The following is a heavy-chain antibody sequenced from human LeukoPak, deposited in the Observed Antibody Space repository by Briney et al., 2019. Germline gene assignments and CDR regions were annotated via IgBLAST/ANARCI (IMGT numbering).Heavy chain of an antibody. CDR1: GFTFSSYG. Sequence: PGGSLRLSCAASGFTFSSYGMHWVRQAPGKGLEWVAVISYDGSNKYYADSVKGRFTISRDNSKNTLYLQMNSLRAEDTAVYYCAKDNRQHIVVVTAIRGYYYMDVWGKGTTVTISS. D-gene: IGHD2-21*02. CDR2: ISYDGSNK. J-gene: IGHJ6*03. CDR3: AKDNRQHIVVVTAIRGYYYMDV. V-gene: IGHV3-30*18.